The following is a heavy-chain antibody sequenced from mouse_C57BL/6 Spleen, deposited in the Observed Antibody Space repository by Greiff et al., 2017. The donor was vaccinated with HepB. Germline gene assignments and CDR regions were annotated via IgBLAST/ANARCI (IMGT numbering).Heavy chain of an antibody. CDR3: ARVGLLWYFDV. D-gene: IGHD2-3*01. V-gene: IGHV5-4*01. CDR2: ISDGGSYT. J-gene: IGHJ1*03. CDR1: GFTFSSYA. Sequence: EVHLVESGGGLVKPGGSLKLSCAASGFTFSSYAMSWVRQTPEKRLEWVATISDGGSYTYYPDNVKGRFTISRDNAKNNLYLQMSHLKSEDTAMYYCARVGLLWYFDVWGTGTTVTVSS.